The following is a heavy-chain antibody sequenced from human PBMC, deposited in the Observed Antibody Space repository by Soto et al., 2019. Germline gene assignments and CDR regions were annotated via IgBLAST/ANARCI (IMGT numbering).Heavy chain of an antibody. J-gene: IGHJ3*02. CDR1: GGSFSGYY. CDR2: INHSGST. D-gene: IGHD3-3*01. CDR3: ASWDYDFWSGYYQGAFDI. V-gene: IGHV4-34*01. Sequence: SETLSLTCAVYGGSFSGYYLSWIRPPPGKGLEWIGEINHSGSTNYNPSLKSRVTISVDTSKNQFSLKLSSVTAADTAVYYCASWDYDFWSGYYQGAFDIWGQGTMVTVSS.